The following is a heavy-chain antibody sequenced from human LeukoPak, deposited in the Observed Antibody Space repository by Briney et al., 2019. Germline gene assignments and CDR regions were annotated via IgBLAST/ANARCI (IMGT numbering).Heavy chain of an antibody. V-gene: IGHV4-34*01. D-gene: IGHD6-19*01. Sequence: PSETLSLTCAVYGGSFSGYYWSWIRQPPGKGLEWIGEINHSGSTNYNPSLKSRVTISVDTSKNQFSLKLSSVTAADTAVYYRARGRRGLLTYYYYGMDVWGQGTTVTVSS. CDR2: INHSGST. CDR1: GGSFSGYY. CDR3: ARGRRGLLTYYYYGMDV. J-gene: IGHJ6*02.